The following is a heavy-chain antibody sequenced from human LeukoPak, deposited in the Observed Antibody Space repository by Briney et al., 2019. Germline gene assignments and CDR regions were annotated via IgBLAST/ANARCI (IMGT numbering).Heavy chain of an antibody. J-gene: IGHJ1*01. Sequence: GRSLRLSCAASGFTFSSYSMNWVRQAPGKGLEWVSSISSSSSYIYYADSVKGRFTIPRDNAENSLYLQMNSLRAEDTAVYYCAGDPNQDEAEYFQHWGQGTLVTVSS. CDR1: GFTFSSYS. CDR2: ISSSSSYI. CDR3: AGDPNQDEAEYFQH. V-gene: IGHV3-21*01. D-gene: IGHD1-14*01.